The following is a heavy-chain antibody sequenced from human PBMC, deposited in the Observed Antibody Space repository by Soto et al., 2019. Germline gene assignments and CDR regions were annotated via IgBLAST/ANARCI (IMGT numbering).Heavy chain of an antibody. V-gene: IGHV4-38-2*01. D-gene: IGHD2-15*01. CDR3: ASQNNNRYCGGGRCYFAF. CDR2: IYHSGST. J-gene: IGHJ4*02. Sequence: QEKGLEWIGSIYHSGSTNYNPSLKSRVTISIDTSKNQFSLKLSSVTAADTAVYYCASQNNNRYCGGGRCYFAFSTQGSFVTVS.